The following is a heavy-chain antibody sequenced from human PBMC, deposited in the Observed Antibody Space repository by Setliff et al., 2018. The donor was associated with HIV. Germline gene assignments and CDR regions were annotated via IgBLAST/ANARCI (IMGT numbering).Heavy chain of an antibody. Sequence: PSETLSLTCAVYGGSFSGYYWSWIRQPPGKGLEWIGEIIHSGSTNYNPSLKSRVTISVDTSKNQFSLKLSSVTAADTALYFCAREAYFFASGTYYFDSWGQGTLVTVSS. V-gene: IGHV4-34*12. J-gene: IGHJ4*02. CDR2: IIHSGST. D-gene: IGHD3-10*01. CDR3: AREAYFFASGTYYFDS. CDR1: GGSFSGYY.